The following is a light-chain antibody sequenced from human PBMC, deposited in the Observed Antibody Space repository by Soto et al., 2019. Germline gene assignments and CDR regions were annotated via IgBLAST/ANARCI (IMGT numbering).Light chain of an antibody. CDR1: SSNIGAGYD. CDR2: GNN. J-gene: IGLJ2*01. V-gene: IGLV1-40*01. CDR3: QSYDSSLNGSVV. Sequence: QSVLTQPPSVSGAPGQRVTISCTGSSSNIGAGYDVHWYQQLPGTAPKLLMYGNNNRPSGVPDRISGSKSGTSASLAITGLQAEDEADYYCQSYDSSLNGSVVFGGGTKVTVL.